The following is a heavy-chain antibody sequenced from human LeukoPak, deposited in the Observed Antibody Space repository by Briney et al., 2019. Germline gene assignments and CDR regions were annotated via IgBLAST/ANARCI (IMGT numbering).Heavy chain of an antibody. J-gene: IGHJ4*02. CDR2: INPNSGDT. D-gene: IGHD6-19*01. V-gene: IGHV1-2*02. CDR1: GYTFTDYY. CDR3: ARLSVATETNY. Sequence: ASVKVSCKASGYTFTDYYLHWVRQAPGQGLEWMGRINPNSGDTNYAQKFQGRVAMTRDTSVTTVYMEVSRLTSDDTAVYYCARLSVATETNYWGQGTLVTVSS.